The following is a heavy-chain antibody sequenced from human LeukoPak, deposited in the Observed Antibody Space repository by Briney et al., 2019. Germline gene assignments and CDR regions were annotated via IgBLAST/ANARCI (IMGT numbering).Heavy chain of an antibody. Sequence: ASVKVSCKASGGTFSSYAISWVRQAPGQGLEWMGWISAYNGNTNYAQKLQGRVTMTTDTSTSTAYMELRSLRSDDTAVYYCARDKQQLVPGWFDPWGQGTLVTVSS. D-gene: IGHD6-13*01. CDR3: ARDKQQLVPGWFDP. V-gene: IGHV1-18*01. CDR2: ISAYNGNT. J-gene: IGHJ5*02. CDR1: GGTFSSYA.